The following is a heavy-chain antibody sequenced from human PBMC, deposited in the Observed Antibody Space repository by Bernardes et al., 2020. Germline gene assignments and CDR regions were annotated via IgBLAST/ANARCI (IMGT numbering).Heavy chain of an antibody. CDR1: GGSFSGYY. V-gene: IGHV4-34*01. D-gene: IGHD3-22*01. Sequence: TLSLTCAVYGGSFSGYYWSWIRQPPGKGLEWIGEINHSGSTNYNPSLKSRVTISVDTSKNQFSLKLSSVTAADTAVYYCARARPFYDSSGYYPLNYYYYMDVWGKGTTVTVSS. CDR2: INHSGST. J-gene: IGHJ6*03. CDR3: ARARPFYDSSGYYPLNYYYYMDV.